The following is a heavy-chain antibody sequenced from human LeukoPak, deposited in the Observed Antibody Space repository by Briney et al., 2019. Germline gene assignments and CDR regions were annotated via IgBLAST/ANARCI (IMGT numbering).Heavy chain of an antibody. D-gene: IGHD6-6*01. V-gene: IGHV3-53*01. J-gene: IGHJ4*02. CDR3: ARSSIAARPFDY. Sequence: GGSLRLSCAASGFTVSSNYMSWVRQAPGKGLEWVSVIYSGGSTYYADSVKGRFTISRENSKNTLYLQMNSLRAEDTAVYYCARSSIAARPFDYWGQGTLVTVSS. CDR1: GFTVSSNY. CDR2: IYSGGST.